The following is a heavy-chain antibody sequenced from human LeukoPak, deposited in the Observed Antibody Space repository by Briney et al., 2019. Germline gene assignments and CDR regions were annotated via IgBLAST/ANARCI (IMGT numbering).Heavy chain of an antibody. CDR2: INHSGSA. V-gene: IGHV4-34*01. D-gene: IGHD6-19*01. CDR3: AISSGSLDY. J-gene: IGHJ4*02. CDR1: GGSFSGYY. Sequence: TSETLSLTCAVYGGSFSGYYWSWIRQPPGKGLEWIGEINHSGSANYTPSLKSRVTISVDTSKNQFSLKLNSVTAADTAVYYCAISSGSLDYWGQGTLVTVSS.